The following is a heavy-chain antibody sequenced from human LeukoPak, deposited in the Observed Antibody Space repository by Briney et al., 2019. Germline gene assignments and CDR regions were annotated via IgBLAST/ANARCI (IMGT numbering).Heavy chain of an antibody. CDR2: IRYDGSNK. Sequence: GGSLRLSCAASGFTFSSYGMYSVRQAPGKGLEWVAFIRYDGSNKYYADSVKGRFTLSRDNSKNTLYLHMNRLRADDTAVYYCAKVMFWYSSSWSYYFDFWAQGTAVPV. D-gene: IGHD6-13*01. J-gene: IGHJ4*02. V-gene: IGHV3-30*02. CDR3: AKVMFWYSSSWSYYFDF. CDR1: GFTFSSYG.